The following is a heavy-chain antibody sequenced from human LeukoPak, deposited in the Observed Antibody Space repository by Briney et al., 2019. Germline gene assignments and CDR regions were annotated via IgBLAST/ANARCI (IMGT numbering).Heavy chain of an antibody. D-gene: IGHD6-13*01. V-gene: IGHV3-64*01. CDR1: GFTFSSYA. J-gene: IGHJ3*02. CDR2: ISSNGGST. Sequence: GGSLRLSCAASGFTFSSYAMHWVRQAPGKGLEYVSAISSNGGSTYYANSVKGRLTISRDNSKNTLYLQMGSLRAEDTAVYYCAKVQVGSSWYLSDAFDIWGQGTMVTVSS. CDR3: AKVQVGSSWYLSDAFDI.